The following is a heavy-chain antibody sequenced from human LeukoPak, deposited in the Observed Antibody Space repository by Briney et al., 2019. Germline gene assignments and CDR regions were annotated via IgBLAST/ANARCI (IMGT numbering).Heavy chain of an antibody. Sequence: GGSLRLSCAASGFTVSSNYMSWVRQAPGKGLEWVSVIYSGGSTYYADSVKGRFTISRDNSKNTLYLQMNSLRAEATAVYYCAKPTLKYYYDSSGSHYFDYWGQGTLVTVSS. V-gene: IGHV3-53*01. CDR3: AKPTLKYYYDSSGSHYFDY. J-gene: IGHJ4*02. CDR2: IYSGGST. D-gene: IGHD3-22*01. CDR1: GFTVSSNY.